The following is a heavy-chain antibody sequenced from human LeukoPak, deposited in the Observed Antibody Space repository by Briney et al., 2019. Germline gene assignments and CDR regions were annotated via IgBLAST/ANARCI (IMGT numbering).Heavy chain of an antibody. CDR3: TRVGYIDEGIDY. D-gene: IGHD5-24*01. CDR2: IKQDGSKK. J-gene: IGHJ4*02. Sequence: PGGSLRLSCAASGFTFSSNWMTWVRQAPGKGLEWVANIKQDGSKKSYVDSVKGRFTTSRDNAKNSLYLQMNSLRAEDTAIYYCTRVGYIDEGIDYWGQGTLVTVSS. V-gene: IGHV3-7*04. CDR1: GFTFSSNW.